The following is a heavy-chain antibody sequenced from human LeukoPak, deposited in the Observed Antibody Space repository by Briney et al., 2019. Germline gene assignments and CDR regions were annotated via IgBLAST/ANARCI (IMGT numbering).Heavy chain of an antibody. Sequence: PSQTLSLTCTVSGGSISNDDYYWSWIRQPPGKGLEWIGNIYHSGSAYYNPSLKSRLTISVDTSKNQFSLKLSSVTAADTAVYYCARVTAGTGFFQYWGQGTLVTVSS. V-gene: IGHV4-30-4*01. D-gene: IGHD6-13*01. CDR3: ARVTAGTGFFQY. CDR2: IYHSGSA. J-gene: IGHJ1*01. CDR1: GGSISNDDYY.